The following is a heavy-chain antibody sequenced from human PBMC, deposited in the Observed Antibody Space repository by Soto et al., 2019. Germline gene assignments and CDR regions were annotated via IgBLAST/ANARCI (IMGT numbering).Heavy chain of an antibody. CDR3: ARGGTGYYYGMDL. CDR1: GGTFSNYA. V-gene: IGHV1-69*13. CDR2: IIPVFGS. Sequence: SVKVSCKASGGTFSNYAINWVRQAPGQGLQWMGGIIPVFGSRYAQKFQGRVTITADESMTTAYMELRSLTSEDTAVYYCARGGTGYYYGMDLWGQGTTVTVS. D-gene: IGHD1-1*01. J-gene: IGHJ6*02.